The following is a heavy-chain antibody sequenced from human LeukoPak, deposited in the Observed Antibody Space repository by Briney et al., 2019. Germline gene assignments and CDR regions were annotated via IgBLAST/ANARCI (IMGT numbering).Heavy chain of an antibody. V-gene: IGHV3-33*01. Sequence: PGGSLRLSCSVSGFNFGTHAMHWVRQAPGKGLEWVAMIWRGGNYKFYADSVKGRFTISRDDSRSDLSLQMDSLRVEDTALYHCVIDPPDSGWAFWSWGQGALVTVSS. J-gene: IGHJ5*02. CDR3: VIDPPDSGWAFWS. CDR1: GFNFGTHA. CDR2: IWRGGNYK. D-gene: IGHD6-19*01.